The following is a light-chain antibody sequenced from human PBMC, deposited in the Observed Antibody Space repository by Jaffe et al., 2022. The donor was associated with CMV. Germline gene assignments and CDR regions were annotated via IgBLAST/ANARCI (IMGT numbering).Light chain of an antibody. CDR2: DVS. CDR1: SSDVADYNY. J-gene: IGLJ2*01. Sequence: QSALTQPASVSGSPGQSITISCTGTSSDVADYNYVSWYQQHPGKTPKLMIYDVSNRPSGVSNRFSGSKSGNTASLTISGLRPEDEADYYCSSFTSSSPLVAFGGGTKLTVL. CDR3: SSFTSSSPLVA. V-gene: IGLV2-14*03.